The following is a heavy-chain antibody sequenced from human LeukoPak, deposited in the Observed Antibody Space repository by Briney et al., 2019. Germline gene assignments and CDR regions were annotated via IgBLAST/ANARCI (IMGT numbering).Heavy chain of an antibody. CDR3: AKGTNYDYVWGSYRAYFDD. CDR1: GFTFGSYA. CDR2: ISGSGGST. J-gene: IGHJ4*02. D-gene: IGHD3-16*02. V-gene: IGHV3-23*01. Sequence: PGGSLRLSCAASGFTFGSYAMSWVRQAPGKGLEWVSTISGSGGSTYYADSVKGRFTISRDNSKNTLYMQMNSLGAEDTAVYYCAKGTNYDYVWGSYRAYFDDWGQGTLVTVSS.